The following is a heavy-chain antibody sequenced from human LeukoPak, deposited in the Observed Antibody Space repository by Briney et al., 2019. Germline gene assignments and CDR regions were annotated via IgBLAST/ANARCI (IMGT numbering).Heavy chain of an antibody. V-gene: IGHV3-53*01. J-gene: IGHJ6*02. CDR3: ARRPAGTHYYYGMDV. D-gene: IGHD6-13*01. CDR2: IYSGGST. Sequence: GGSLRLSCAASGFTFRSYWMHWVRQAPGKGLEWVSVIYSGGSTSYSDSVKGRFTISRDNSKNTLFLQMNSLRAEDTAVYYCARRPAGTHYYYGMDVWGQGTTVTVSS. CDR1: GFTFRSYW.